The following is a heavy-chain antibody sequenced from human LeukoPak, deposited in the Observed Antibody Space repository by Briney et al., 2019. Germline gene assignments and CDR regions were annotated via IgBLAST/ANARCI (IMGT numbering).Heavy chain of an antibody. CDR2: IKQDGSEK. D-gene: IGHD1-14*01. CDR1: GFTLSSYW. Sequence: GGSLRLSCAASGFTLSSYWMNWVRQAPGKGLEWVANIKQDGSEKYYVDSVKGRFTISRDNAKNSLYLQMSSLRAEDTAVYYCAREGSSWYESAFDIWGQGTMVTVSS. CDR3: AREGSSWYESAFDI. V-gene: IGHV3-7*03. J-gene: IGHJ3*02.